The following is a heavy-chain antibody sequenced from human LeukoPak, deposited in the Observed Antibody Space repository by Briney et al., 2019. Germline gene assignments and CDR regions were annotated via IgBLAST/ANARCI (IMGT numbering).Heavy chain of an antibody. Sequence: ASVKVSCKASGGTFSSYAISWVRQAPGQGLEWMGGIIPIFGTANYAQKFQGRVTMTRTTSTNTAYMELSSLTSEDTAVYYCARDSRGAAAADDPFDFWGQGTMITVST. CDR1: GGTFSSYA. CDR2: IIPIFGTA. J-gene: IGHJ3*01. V-gene: IGHV1-69*05. CDR3: ARDSRGAAAADDPFDF. D-gene: IGHD6-13*01.